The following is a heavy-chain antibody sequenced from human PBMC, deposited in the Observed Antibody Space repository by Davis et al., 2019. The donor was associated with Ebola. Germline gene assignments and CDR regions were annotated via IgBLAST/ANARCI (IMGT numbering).Heavy chain of an antibody. CDR1: GDSVSSGG. Sequence: HSQTLSLTCAISGDSVSSGGWNWIRQSPSRGLEWLGRTYYSSKWYYDYAESVKSRISIKPDTSKNQFSLQLNSVTPEDTALYYCARGWLRAGMDVWGEGTTVTVSS. D-gene: IGHD5-18*01. CDR3: ARGWLRAGMDV. CDR2: TYYSSKWYY. V-gene: IGHV6-1*01. J-gene: IGHJ6*04.